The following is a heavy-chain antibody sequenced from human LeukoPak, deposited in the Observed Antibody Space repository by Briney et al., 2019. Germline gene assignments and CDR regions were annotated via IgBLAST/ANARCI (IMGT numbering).Heavy chain of an antibody. CDR1: GFTFSNAW. J-gene: IGHJ4*02. V-gene: IGHV3-15*01. Sequence: PGGSLRLSCAASGFTFSNAWMSWVRQAPGKGLEWVGRIKSKTDGGTTDYAAPVKGRFTISRDDSKNTLYLQMNSLKTEDTAVYYCTTASGMGGWYAFDYWGQGTLVTVSS. CDR2: IKSKTDGGTT. CDR3: TTASGMGGWYAFDY. D-gene: IGHD6-19*01.